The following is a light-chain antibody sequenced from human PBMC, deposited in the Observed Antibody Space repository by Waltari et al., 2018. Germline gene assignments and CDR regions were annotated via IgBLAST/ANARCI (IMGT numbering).Light chain of an antibody. J-gene: IGKJ2*01. Sequence: EIVMTQSPATLSVSPGERATLSCRASQSVDSNLAWYQQKPGQPPRLLLYGASTRATGVPARFSGSGSGTEFTITISSLQSADFAVYYCQQYYNWPYTFGQGTKLEIK. CDR3: QQYYNWPYT. CDR2: GAS. CDR1: QSVDSN. V-gene: IGKV3-15*01.